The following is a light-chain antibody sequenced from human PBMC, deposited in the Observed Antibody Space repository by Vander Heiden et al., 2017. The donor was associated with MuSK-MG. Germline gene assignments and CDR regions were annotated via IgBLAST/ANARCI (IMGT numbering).Light chain of an antibody. J-gene: IGLJ2*01. V-gene: IGLV1-40*01. CDR1: TSNLGAGFD. Sequence: QSVLTQPPSVSGAPGQRVTISCTGSTSNLGAGFDVHWYQHLPGTAPKLLMYGNTTRPSGVPDRFSGSKSGTSASLAITGLQPEDEADYYCQSSDTSLGAVVFGGGTKLTVL. CDR3: QSSDTSLGAVV. CDR2: GNT.